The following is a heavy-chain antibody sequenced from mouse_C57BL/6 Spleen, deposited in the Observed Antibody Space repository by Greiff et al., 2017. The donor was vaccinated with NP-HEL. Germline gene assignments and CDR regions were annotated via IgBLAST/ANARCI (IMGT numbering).Heavy chain of an antibody. CDR3: AREGLMVTTTVPWYFDV. CDR2: INPNNGGT. D-gene: IGHD2-2*01. Sequence: VQLQQSGPELVKPGASVKIPCKASGYTFTDYNMDWVKQSHGKSLEWIGDINPNNGGTIYNQKFKGKATLTVDKSSSTAYMELRSLTSEDTAVYYCAREGLMVTTTVPWYFDVWGTGTTVTVSS. CDR1: GYTFTDYN. J-gene: IGHJ1*03. V-gene: IGHV1-18*01.